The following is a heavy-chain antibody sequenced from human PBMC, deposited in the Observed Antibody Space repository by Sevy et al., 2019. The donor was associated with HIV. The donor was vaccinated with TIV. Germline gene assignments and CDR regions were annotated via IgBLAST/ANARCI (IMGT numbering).Heavy chain of an antibody. CDR3: ARRGGLTDEGFDI. CDR2: ISNSPSYI. CDR1: GFTFISFT. Sequence: GGSLRLSCAAYGFTFISFTMNSVRQAPGKGLEWVSSISNSPSYIYYADSVKGRFTISRDNAKNALYLQMDSLRVEDAAVYYCARRGGLTDEGFDIWGQGTMVTVSS. J-gene: IGHJ3*02. V-gene: IGHV3-21*01. D-gene: IGHD3-16*01.